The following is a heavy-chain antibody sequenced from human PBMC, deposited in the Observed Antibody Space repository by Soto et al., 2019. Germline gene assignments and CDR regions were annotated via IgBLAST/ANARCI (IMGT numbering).Heavy chain of an antibody. D-gene: IGHD6-19*01. J-gene: IGHJ3*01. V-gene: IGHV3-23*01. CDR2: ISGSAGSA. Sequence: GGSLRLACAASGFTFSNYAMNWVRQAPGKGLECVSVISGSAGSAYYADSVQGRFTISRDNSKNTLYMQMNSLRDEDTAIYYCVREGSGWNSRGSFDFWGRGTIVTVSS. CDR3: VREGSGWNSRGSFDF. CDR1: GFTFSNYA.